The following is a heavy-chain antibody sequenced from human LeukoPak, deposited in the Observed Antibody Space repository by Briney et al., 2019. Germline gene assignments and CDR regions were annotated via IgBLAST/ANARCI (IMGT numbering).Heavy chain of an antibody. J-gene: IGHJ6*02. V-gene: IGHV3-48*01. CDR2: ISSSSSTI. Sequence: PGGSLRLSCAASGFTFSSYSMNWVRQAPGKGLEWVSYISSSSSTIYYADSVKGRFTISRDNAKNSLYLQMSSLRAEDTAVYYCASYCSGGSCYYYYYYGMDVWGQGTTVTVSS. CDR1: GFTFSSYS. D-gene: IGHD2-15*01. CDR3: ASYCSGGSCYYYYYYGMDV.